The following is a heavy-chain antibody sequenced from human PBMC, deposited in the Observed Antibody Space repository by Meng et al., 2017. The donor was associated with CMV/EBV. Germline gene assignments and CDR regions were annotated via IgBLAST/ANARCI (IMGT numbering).Heavy chain of an antibody. J-gene: IGHJ4*02. CDR3: VKSFYKPLLPGH. V-gene: IGHV3-74*01. Sequence: GGSLRLSCATSGFIFSNYWIHWVRQAPGKGLNWVARINEGGSATTYADSVRGRFFVSRDNAKNTADLQMNTVSAEDTAVYYCVKSFYKPLLPGHWGQGIMVTVSS. CDR1: GFIFSNYW. D-gene: IGHD2-15*01. CDR2: INEGGSAT.